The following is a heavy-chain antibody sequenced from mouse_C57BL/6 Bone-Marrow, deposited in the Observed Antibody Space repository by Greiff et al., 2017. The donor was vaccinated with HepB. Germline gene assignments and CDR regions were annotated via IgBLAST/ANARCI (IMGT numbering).Heavy chain of an antibody. V-gene: IGHV5-17*01. CDR1: GFTFSDYG. D-gene: IGHD1-1*01. J-gene: IGHJ1*03. Sequence: EVQRVESGGGLVKPGGSLKLSCAASGFTFSDYGMHWVRQAPEKGLEWVAYISSGSSTIYYADKVKGRFTISRDNAKNTLFLQMPSLRSEDTAMYYCASGTTPWYFDVCGTGTTVTVSS. CDR3: ASGTTPWYFDV. CDR2: ISSGSSTI.